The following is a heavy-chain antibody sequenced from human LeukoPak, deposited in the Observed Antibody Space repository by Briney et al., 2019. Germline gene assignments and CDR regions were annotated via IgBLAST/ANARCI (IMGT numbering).Heavy chain of an antibody. J-gene: IGHJ4*02. CDR2: IEWNGGRT. Sequence: GGSLRLSCATSGFIFVEYSMQWVGQPRGRGVEWVSVIEWNGGRTYYADSVKGRFTTSRDNNKKSLYLQMNRLRTEDTAFYYCGKDIESYDFWSGYEYRGQGTLVTASS. V-gene: IGHV3-43*01. CDR3: GKDIESYDFWSGYEY. D-gene: IGHD3-3*01. CDR1: GFIFVEYS.